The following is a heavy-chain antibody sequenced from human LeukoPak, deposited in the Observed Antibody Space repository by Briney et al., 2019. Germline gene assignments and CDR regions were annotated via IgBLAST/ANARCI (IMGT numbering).Heavy chain of an antibody. Sequence: GGSLRLSCAASGFTFSSYGMHWVRQAPGKGLEWVAFIQYDGSNKYYADSVKGRFTISRDNSKNTLYLQMNSLRAEDTAVYYCATVGATRGAFDIWGQGTMVTVSS. CDR2: IQYDGSNK. D-gene: IGHD1-26*01. J-gene: IGHJ3*02. CDR1: GFTFSSYG. CDR3: ATVGATRGAFDI. V-gene: IGHV3-30*02.